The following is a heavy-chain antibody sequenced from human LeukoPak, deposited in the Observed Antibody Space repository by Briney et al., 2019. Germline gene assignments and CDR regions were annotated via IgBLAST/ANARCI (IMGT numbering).Heavy chain of an antibody. J-gene: IGHJ4*02. Sequence: ASVKVSCKASGYTFTSYDINWVRQATGQGLEWMGWISAYNGNTNYAQKLQGRVTMTTDTSTSTAYMELRSLRSDDTAVYYCARDRHRTYSSGWQTHFDYWGQGTLVTVSS. CDR3: ARDRHRTYSSGWQTHFDY. CDR1: GYTFTSYD. D-gene: IGHD6-19*01. CDR2: ISAYNGNT. V-gene: IGHV1-18*01.